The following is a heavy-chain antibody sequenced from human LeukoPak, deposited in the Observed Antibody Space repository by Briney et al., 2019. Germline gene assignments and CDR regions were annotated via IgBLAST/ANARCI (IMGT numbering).Heavy chain of an antibody. Sequence: GRSLRLSCAASGFTFSSYYMHWVRQAPGKGLEWVANIKQDGSEKYYVDSVKGRFTISRDNAKNSLYLQMNSLRAEDTAVYYCARERGFDYWGQGTLVTVSS. CDR3: ARERGFDY. CDR2: IKQDGSEK. V-gene: IGHV3-7*03. CDR1: GFTFSSYY. J-gene: IGHJ4*02.